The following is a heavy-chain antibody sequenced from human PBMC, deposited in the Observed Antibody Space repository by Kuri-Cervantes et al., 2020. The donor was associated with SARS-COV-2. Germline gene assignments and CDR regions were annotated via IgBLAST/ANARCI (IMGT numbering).Heavy chain of an antibody. CDR1: GFTFSSYS. V-gene: IGHV3-21*01. CDR3: ARDSIVVNAFDI. D-gene: IGHD3-22*01. J-gene: IGHJ3*02. Sequence: GESLKISCAASGFTFSSYSMNWVRQAPGKGLEWVSSISSSSSYIYYADSVKGRFTISRDSAKNSLYLQMNSLRAEDTAVYYCARDSIVVNAFDIWGQGTMVTVSS. CDR2: ISSSSSYI.